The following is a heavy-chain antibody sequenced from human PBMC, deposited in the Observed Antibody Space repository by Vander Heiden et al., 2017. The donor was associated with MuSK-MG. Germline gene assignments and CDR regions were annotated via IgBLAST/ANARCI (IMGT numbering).Heavy chain of an antibody. J-gene: IGHJ6*03. Sequence: QVQLQESGPGLVKPSETLSLTCTVSCGSISSYYWSWIRQPPGKGLEWIGYIYYSGSTNYNPSLKSRVTISVDTSKNQFSLKLSSVTAADTAVYYCARVRGYDFWSGYYYYYYYYMDVWGKGTTVTVSS. CDR1: CGSISSYY. D-gene: IGHD3-3*01. CDR2: IYYSGST. CDR3: ARVRGYDFWSGYYYYYYYYMDV. V-gene: IGHV4-59*01.